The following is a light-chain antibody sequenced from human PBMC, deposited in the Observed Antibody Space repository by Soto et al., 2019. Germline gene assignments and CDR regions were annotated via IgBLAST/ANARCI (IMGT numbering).Light chain of an antibody. CDR1: QSISNW. CDR2: RAS. Sequence: DIQITQSPSTLSASVGDRVIITCRASQSISNWLAWYQQKPGKAPKLLIYRASNLEGGVSSRFSGSGSGTEFALTISSLQSDDFATYYCQQYNDYSRTFGQGTKVE. CDR3: QQYNDYSRT. V-gene: IGKV1-5*03. J-gene: IGKJ1*01.